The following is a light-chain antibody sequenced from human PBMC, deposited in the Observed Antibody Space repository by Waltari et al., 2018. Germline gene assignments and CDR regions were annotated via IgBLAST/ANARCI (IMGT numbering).Light chain of an antibody. CDR3: GSWESSLSVVV. Sequence: QSVLTQPPSVSAAPGQKVSISCSGTSSNIGRNHVSWYKQLPGKAPRLLIYDNNERPPGIPDRCSGPKSGTSATLGITGLQTGDEADYYCGSWESSLSVVVFGGGTKLTVL. CDR2: DNN. V-gene: IGLV1-51*01. J-gene: IGLJ2*01. CDR1: SSNIGRNH.